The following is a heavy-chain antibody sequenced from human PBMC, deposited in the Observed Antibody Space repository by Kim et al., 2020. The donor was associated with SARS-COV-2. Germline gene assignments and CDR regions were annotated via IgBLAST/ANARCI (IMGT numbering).Heavy chain of an antibody. CDR2: INHSGTT. D-gene: IGHD3-10*01. J-gene: IGHJ2*01. Sequence: SETLSLTCAVYGGSFSGYYWSWVRQPPGKGLEWIGEINHSGTTNYNPSLKSRVTISVDTSKNQFSLKLSSVTAADTAVYYCARESTVPDWYFDLWGRGTRVTVSS. V-gene: IGHV4-34*01. CDR1: GGSFSGYY. CDR3: ARESTVPDWYFDL.